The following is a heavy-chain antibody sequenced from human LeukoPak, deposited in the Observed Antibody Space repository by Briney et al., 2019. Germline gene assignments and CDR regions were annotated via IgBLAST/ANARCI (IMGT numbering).Heavy chain of an antibody. Sequence: GASVKVSCKASGYTFNNYGISWVRQAPGQGLEWMGWISTHNGNTDYAQKLQGRVTMTTDTSTSTAYMELRSLRSDDTAVYYGARDRGTEYSSPSTFDYWGQGTLVTVSS. D-gene: IGHD6-6*01. J-gene: IGHJ4*02. CDR3: ARDRGTEYSSPSTFDY. CDR1: GYTFNNYG. CDR2: ISTHNGNT. V-gene: IGHV1-18*01.